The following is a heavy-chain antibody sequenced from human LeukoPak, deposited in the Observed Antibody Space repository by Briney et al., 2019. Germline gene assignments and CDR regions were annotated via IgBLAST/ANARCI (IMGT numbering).Heavy chain of an antibody. CDR1: GGSFSGYY. CDR3: ARRSSGRNIYYYYYGMDV. J-gene: IGHJ6*04. Sequence: PSETLSLTCAVYGGSFSGYYWSWIRQPPGKGLEWIGEINHSGSTNYNPCLKSRVTISVDTSKNQFSLKLSSVTAADTAVYYCARRSSGRNIYYYYYGMDVWGKGTTVTVSS. CDR2: INHSGST. D-gene: IGHD3-10*01. V-gene: IGHV4-34*01.